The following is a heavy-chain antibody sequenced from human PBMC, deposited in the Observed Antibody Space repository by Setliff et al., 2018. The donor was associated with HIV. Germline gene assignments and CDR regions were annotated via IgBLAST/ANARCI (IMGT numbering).Heavy chain of an antibody. J-gene: IGHJ5*01. V-gene: IGHV4-39*01. CDR3: ARGAYRFDS. CDR2: IYYTGST. Sequence: SETLSLTCTVSGASISSSSHHWAWIRQPPGKGLEYIGNIYYTGSTHHNPSLESRVATSVDTSKNQISLKLSSVTAADTAVYYCARGAYRFDSWGQGNLVTVSS. CDR1: GASISSSSHH. D-gene: IGHD1-26*01.